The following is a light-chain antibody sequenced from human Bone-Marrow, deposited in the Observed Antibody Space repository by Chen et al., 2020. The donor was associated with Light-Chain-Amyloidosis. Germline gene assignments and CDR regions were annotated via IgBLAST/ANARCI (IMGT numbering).Light chain of an antibody. CDR1: QSISTY. V-gene: IGKV1-39*01. J-gene: IGKJ4*01. CDR2: AAS. Sequence: DTQMTQSPSSLSASIGYRVTLTCRASQSISTYSNRYQQKPGKAPKLLVYAASSVQSGVPSRFSGSGAGAEFTLTISSLQPDDVATYYCKQGYITPQVTFGGGTKVEIK. CDR3: KQGYITPQVT.